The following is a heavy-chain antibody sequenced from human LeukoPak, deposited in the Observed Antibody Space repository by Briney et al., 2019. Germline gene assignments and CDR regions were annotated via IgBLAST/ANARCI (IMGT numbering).Heavy chain of an antibody. V-gene: IGHV3-30*01. CDR1: GFTFRDYV. Sequence: GGSLRLSCVTSGFTFRDYVMHWVRQAPGKGLESVARISYDGSRQYYADSVRGRFTISRDDSKSTLYLQMNSLRAEDTSVYYCARDFDERSDYFDEVRFDRWGLGTLVTVSS. CDR3: ARDFDERSDYFDEVRFDR. J-gene: IGHJ5*02. D-gene: IGHD3-22*01. CDR2: ISYDGSRQ.